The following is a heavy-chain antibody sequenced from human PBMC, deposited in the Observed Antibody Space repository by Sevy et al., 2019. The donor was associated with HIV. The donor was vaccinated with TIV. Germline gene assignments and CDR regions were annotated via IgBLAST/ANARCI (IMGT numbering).Heavy chain of an antibody. CDR3: ARGPRSIVVVPAATWFDP. J-gene: IGHJ5*02. D-gene: IGHD2-2*01. V-gene: IGHV3-11*06. Sequence: GGSLRLSCAASGFTFSDYYMSWIRQAPGKGLEWVSYISSSSSYTNYADSVKGRFTISRDNAKNSLYLQMNSLRAEDTAVYYRARGPRSIVVVPAATWFDPWGQGTLVTVSS. CDR2: ISSSSSYT. CDR1: GFTFSDYY.